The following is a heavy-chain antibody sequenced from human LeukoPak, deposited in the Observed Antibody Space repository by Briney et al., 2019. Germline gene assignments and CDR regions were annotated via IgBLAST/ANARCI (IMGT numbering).Heavy chain of an antibody. V-gene: IGHV3-23*01. Sequence: GGTLRLFCTASGFTFSNYGMNWVRQAPGKGLEWVLVISGGGGSTYYADSVMGRFTVSRDNSKDRLYLQMNSLRAEDTAVYYCAKDGGSLGEVRDWGQGTLVTVSS. J-gene: IGHJ4*02. CDR3: AKDGGSLGEVRD. CDR1: GFTFSNYG. CDR2: ISGGGGST. D-gene: IGHD3-16*01.